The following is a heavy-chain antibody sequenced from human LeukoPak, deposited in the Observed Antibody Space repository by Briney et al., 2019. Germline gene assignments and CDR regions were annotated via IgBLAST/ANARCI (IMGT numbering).Heavy chain of an antibody. CDR2: IRFDGSNE. Sequence: PGGSLRLSCAASGFTFSNYAMHWVRQAPGKGLEWVAFIRFDGSNEYYADSVKGRFTISRDNSKNTLYLQMNSLRAEDTAVYYCAKDLGGWANYFDYWGQGSLVTVSS. D-gene: IGHD6-19*01. CDR1: GFTFSNYA. J-gene: IGHJ4*02. V-gene: IGHV3-30*02. CDR3: AKDLGGWANYFDY.